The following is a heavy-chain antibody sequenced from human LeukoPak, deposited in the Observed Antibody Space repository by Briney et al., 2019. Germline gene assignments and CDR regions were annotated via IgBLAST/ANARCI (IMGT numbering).Heavy chain of an antibody. CDR3: ARDGDYFDGMDV. V-gene: IGHV3-33*01. Sequence: PGGSLRLSCAASGFTFSSYGMHWARQAPGKGLEWVAVIWYDGSNKYYADSVKGRFTISRDNSKNTLYLQMNSLRAEDTAVYYCARDGDYFDGMDVWGQGTTVTVSS. CDR2: IWYDGSNK. CDR1: GFTFSSYG. D-gene: IGHD2-15*01. J-gene: IGHJ6*02.